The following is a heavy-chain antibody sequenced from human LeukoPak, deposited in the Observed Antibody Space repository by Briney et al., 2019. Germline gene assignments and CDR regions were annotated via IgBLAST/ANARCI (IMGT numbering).Heavy chain of an antibody. CDR1: GYTFTSYG. V-gene: IGHV1-18*04. CDR3: AREGLVWFGESTESFFDY. Sequence: GASVKVSCKASGYTFTSYGISWVRQAPGQGLEWMGWISAYNGNTNYAQKLQGRVTMTTDTSTSTAYMGLRSLRSDDTAVYYCAREGLVWFGESTESFFDYWGQGTLVTVSS. D-gene: IGHD3-10*01. CDR2: ISAYNGNT. J-gene: IGHJ4*02.